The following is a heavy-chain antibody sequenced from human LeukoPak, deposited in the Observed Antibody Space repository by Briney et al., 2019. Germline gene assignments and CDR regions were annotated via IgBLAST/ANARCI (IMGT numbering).Heavy chain of an antibody. CDR1: GGSISNYW. CDR3: ARGYSSSWNYFDY. Sequence: SETLSLTCTVSGGSISNYWWSWIRRPPGKGLEWIGYVFDSGGTNYNPSLKSRVTISVDTSKKQFSLKLSSVTAADTAVYYCARGYSSSWNYFDYWGQGTLVTVSS. V-gene: IGHV4-59*01. CDR2: VFDSGGT. D-gene: IGHD6-13*01. J-gene: IGHJ4*02.